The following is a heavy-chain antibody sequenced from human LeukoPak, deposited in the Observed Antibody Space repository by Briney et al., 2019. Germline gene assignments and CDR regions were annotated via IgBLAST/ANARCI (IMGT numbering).Heavy chain of an antibody. Sequence: GGSLRLSCVASGFTVSSNYMSWVRQPPGKGLEWVSVIYSTGSTYYAASVKGRFTISRDNSKSTLYLQMNSLRGEDTAVYYCARGSSSGFELDYWGQGTLVTVSS. J-gene: IGHJ4*02. CDR1: GFTVSSNY. CDR3: ARGSSSGFELDY. CDR2: IYSTGST. D-gene: IGHD6-19*01. V-gene: IGHV3-53*01.